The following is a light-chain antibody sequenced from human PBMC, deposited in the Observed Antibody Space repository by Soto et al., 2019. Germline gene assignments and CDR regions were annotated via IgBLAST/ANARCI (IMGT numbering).Light chain of an antibody. CDR3: QQYDSSFT. CDR1: RHVTTTY. CDR2: GAS. V-gene: IGKV3-20*01. Sequence: PGERATLSCTASRHVTTTYIAWYQQKFGQAPRLLIYGASTRATGTPDRFTGGGFGTDFTLTISRVEPEDFAVYYCQQYDSSFTFGGRTKVDIK. J-gene: IGKJ4*01.